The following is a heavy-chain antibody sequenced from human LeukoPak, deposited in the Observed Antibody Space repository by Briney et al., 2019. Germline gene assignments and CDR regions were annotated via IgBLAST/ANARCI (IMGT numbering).Heavy chain of an antibody. CDR1: GGSISSYY. V-gene: IGHV4-59*01. Sequence: SETLSLTCTVSGGSISSYYWSWIRQPPGKGLEWIGYIYYSGSTNYNPSLKSRVTISVDTSKNQFSLKLSSVTAADTAAYYCARGSRGAVAGTVPLLWFDPWGQGTLVTVSS. D-gene: IGHD6-19*01. J-gene: IGHJ5*02. CDR2: IYYSGST. CDR3: ARGSRGAVAGTVPLLWFDP.